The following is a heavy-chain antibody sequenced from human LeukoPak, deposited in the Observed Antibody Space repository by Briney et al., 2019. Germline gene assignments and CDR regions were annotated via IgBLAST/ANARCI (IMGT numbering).Heavy chain of an antibody. CDR2: IHHNGTR. CDR1: VGSINSGNW. D-gene: IGHD2-15*01. CDR3: ARDIRGGGYFGY. J-gene: IGHJ4*02. V-gene: IGHV4/OR15-8*01. Sequence: PSETLSLTCGVSVGSINSGNWWTWVRQSPGKGLEWIGEIHHNGTRNYNPSLKSRVTISVDTSKNQFSLKLNSVTAADTAAYYCARDIRGGGYFGYWGQGTLVTVSS.